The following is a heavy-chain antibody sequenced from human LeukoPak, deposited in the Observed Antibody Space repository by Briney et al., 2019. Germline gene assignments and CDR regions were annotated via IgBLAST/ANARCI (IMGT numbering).Heavy chain of an antibody. CDR3: ARRGVGPTRLYYFDY. CDR2: IYYSGST. V-gene: IGHV4-39*01. D-gene: IGHD1-26*01. Sequence: PSETLSLTCTVSGGSTSSSSYYWGWIRQPPGKGLEWIGTIYYSGSTYYNPSLKSRVTISVDTSKKQFSLKLSSVTAADTAVYYCARRGVGPTRLYYFDYWGQGTLVTVSS. CDR1: GGSTSSSSYY. J-gene: IGHJ4*02.